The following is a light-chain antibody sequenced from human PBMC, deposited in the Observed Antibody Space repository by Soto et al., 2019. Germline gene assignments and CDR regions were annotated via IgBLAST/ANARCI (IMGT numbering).Light chain of an antibody. J-gene: IGLJ2*01. CDR3: SSYTSSSTVV. CDR1: SSDVGSYNY. CDR2: DVS. Sequence: QSVLTQSASVSGSPGQSITISCAGTSSDVGSYNYVSWYQQHPGKAPKLMIYDVSNRPSGVSNRFSGSKSGNTASLTISGLQAEDEADFYCSSYTSSSTVVFGGGTKLTVL. V-gene: IGLV2-14*01.